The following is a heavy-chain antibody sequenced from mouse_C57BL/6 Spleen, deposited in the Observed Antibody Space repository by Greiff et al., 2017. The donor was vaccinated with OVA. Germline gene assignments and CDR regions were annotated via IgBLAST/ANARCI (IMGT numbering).Heavy chain of an antibody. V-gene: IGHV14-2*01. CDR3: APYYYGSSLRAEGFAY. CDR1: GFNIKDYY. Sequence: VQLQQSGAELVKPGASVKLSCTASGFNIKDYYMHWVKQRTEQGLEWIGRSDPEDGETKYAPKFQGKATITADTSSNTAYLQLSSLTSEDTAVYYCAPYYYGSSLRAEGFAYWGQGTLVTVSA. D-gene: IGHD1-1*01. CDR2: SDPEDGET. J-gene: IGHJ3*01.